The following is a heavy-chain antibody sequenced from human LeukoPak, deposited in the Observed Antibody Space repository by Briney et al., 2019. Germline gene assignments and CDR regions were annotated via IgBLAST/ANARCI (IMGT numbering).Heavy chain of an antibody. CDR3: ARAAYSSTWYSRYFDL. Sequence: GGSLRLSCSAYGFTFSYYYMSWLRQAPGKGREGVSYISSSGSTIYYADSVKGRFTISRDNAKNSLYMQMNTLRAGDTAVNYCARAAYSSTWYSRYFDLWGRGTLVTVSS. V-gene: IGHV3-11*04. J-gene: IGHJ2*01. D-gene: IGHD6-13*01. CDR1: GFTFSYYY. CDR2: ISSSGSTI.